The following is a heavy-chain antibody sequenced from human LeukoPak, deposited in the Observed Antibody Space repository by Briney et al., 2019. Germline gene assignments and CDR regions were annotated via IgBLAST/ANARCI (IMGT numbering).Heavy chain of an antibody. Sequence: PSETLSLTCTVPGGSISSYYSSWIRQPPGNGLEWIGYIYNSGSTNYNHSLESLVSISVDTSKNQFSLKLSSVTAADAAVYYCARDGGSSSYDFDYWGQGTLVTVSS. D-gene: IGHD6-6*01. J-gene: IGHJ4*02. CDR1: GGSISSYY. V-gene: IGHV4-59*01. CDR2: IYNSGST. CDR3: ARDGGSSSYDFDY.